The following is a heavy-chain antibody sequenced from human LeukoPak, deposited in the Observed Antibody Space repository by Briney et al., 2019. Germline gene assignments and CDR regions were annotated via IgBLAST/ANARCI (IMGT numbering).Heavy chain of an antibody. J-gene: IGHJ4*02. CDR3: AKDPDRYFDFDY. Sequence: GGSLRLSXAASGFTFSNAWMSWVRQAPGKGLEWVSAISGSGGSTYYADSVKGRFTISRDNSKNTLYLQMNSLRAEGTAVYYCAKDPDRYFDFDYWGQGTLVTVSS. V-gene: IGHV3-23*01. CDR1: GFTFSNAW. CDR2: ISGSGGST. D-gene: IGHD3-9*01.